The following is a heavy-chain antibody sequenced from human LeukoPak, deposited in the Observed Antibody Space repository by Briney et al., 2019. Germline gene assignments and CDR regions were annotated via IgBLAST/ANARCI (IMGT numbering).Heavy chain of an antibody. CDR2: IYSGGTT. D-gene: IGHD1-26*01. Sequence: GGSLRLSCAASGFTVSSNFMSWVRQAPGKGLEWVSGIYSGGTTYYADSVKGRFTISSDNSKNTKYLQMNSLRAEDTAVYYCARVLYSGSYSFDYWGQGSLVTVSS. J-gene: IGHJ4*02. CDR3: ARVLYSGSYSFDY. CDR1: GFTVSSNF. V-gene: IGHV3-66*01.